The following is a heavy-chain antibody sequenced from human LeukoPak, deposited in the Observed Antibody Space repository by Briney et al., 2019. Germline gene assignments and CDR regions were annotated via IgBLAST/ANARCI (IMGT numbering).Heavy chain of an antibody. CDR3: AELGITMIGGV. D-gene: IGHD3-10*02. CDR2: ISGSGYST. V-gene: IGHV3-23*01. CDR1: GFTFSSYG. J-gene: IGHJ6*04. Sequence: PGGSLRLSCAASGFTFSSYGMSWVRQAPGKGLEWVSGISGSGYSTDYADSVKGRFTISRDNSKNTLYLQMNSLRAEDTAVYYCAELGITMIGGVWGKGTTVTISS.